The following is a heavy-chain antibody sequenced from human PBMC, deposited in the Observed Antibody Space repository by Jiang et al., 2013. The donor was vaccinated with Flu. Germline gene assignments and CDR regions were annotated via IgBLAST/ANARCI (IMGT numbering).Heavy chain of an antibody. V-gene: IGHV4-39*01. CDR2: IYYSGST. CDR1: GGSISSSSYY. J-gene: IGHJ5*02. D-gene: IGHD5-12*01. Sequence: PGLVKPSETLSLTCTVSGGSISSSSYYWGWIRQPPGKGLEWIGSIYYSGSTYYNPSLKSRVTISVDASKNQFSLKLSSVTAADTAVYYCARHRRYSGYNWFDPWGQGTLVTVPS. CDR3: ARHRRYSGYNWFDP.